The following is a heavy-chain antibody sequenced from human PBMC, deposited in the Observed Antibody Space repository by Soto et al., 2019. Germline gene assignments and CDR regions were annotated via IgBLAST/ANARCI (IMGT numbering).Heavy chain of an antibody. CDR1: GFTLRNYE. CDR3: AGEGLCGADCYFFWY. V-gene: IGHV3-48*03. CDR2: ISGSNNNI. J-gene: IGHJ4*03. Sequence: PGGSLRFSGAASGFTLRNYEMTWVRQAPGKGLERLSKISGSNNNIYYADPVRGRFTISRANAKNSLHQQINSQRTQDTALDYCAGEGLCGADCYFFWYWGQGTQVTVAS. D-gene: IGHD2-21*02.